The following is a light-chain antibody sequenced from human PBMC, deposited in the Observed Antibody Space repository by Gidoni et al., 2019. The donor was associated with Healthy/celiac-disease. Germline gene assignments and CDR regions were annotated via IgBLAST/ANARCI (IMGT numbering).Light chain of an antibody. V-gene: IGKV1-5*03. Sequence: DIQMTHSPSTLSASVGDRVTITCRASQSISIWLAWYQQKPGQAPKLLIYKAASLESGVPSRFSGSGSGTEFTLTISSLQPDDFATYYCQQYNSYPLTFGGGTKVEIK. CDR2: KAA. CDR1: QSISIW. CDR3: QQYNSYPLT. J-gene: IGKJ4*01.